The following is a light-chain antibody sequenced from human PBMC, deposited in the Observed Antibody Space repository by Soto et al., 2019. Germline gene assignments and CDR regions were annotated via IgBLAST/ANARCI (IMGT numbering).Light chain of an antibody. CDR1: QSVSSKY. J-gene: IGKJ3*01. CDR2: GAS. V-gene: IGKV3-20*01. CDR3: QQFGSSLFP. Sequence: DIVLTQSPGTLSLSPGETATLSCRASQSVSSKYLAWYQQKPGQAPRALIYGASIRATGVPERFSGRGSGPDFPLTLSSLETEDVAVYYCQQFGSSLFPFGPRTKVD.